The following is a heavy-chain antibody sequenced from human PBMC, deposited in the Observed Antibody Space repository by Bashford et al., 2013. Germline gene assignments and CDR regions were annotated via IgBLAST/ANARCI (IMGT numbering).Heavy chain of an antibody. CDR3: AKDRQGLHIAVAGTVLDY. Sequence: GGSLRLSCAASGFTFSSYGMHWVRQAPGKGLEWVAVISYDGSNKYYADSVKGRFTISRDNSKNTLYLQMNSLRAEDTAVYYCAKDRQGLHIAVAGTVLDYWGQGTLVTVSS. V-gene: IGHV3-30*18. D-gene: IGHD6-19*01. CDR2: ISYDGSNK. CDR1: GFTFSSYG. J-gene: IGHJ4*02.